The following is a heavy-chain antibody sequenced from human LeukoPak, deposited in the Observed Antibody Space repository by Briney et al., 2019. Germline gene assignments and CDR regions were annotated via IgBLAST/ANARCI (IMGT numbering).Heavy chain of an antibody. J-gene: IGHJ5*02. Sequence: SETLSLTCSVSGGSMSDSITWGWVRQPPGKGLEWLANIHDDGRTAPNPSLRSRLTISQDRTKNQFSLKVSSVTAADTAFYYCAKVLTAAGLDLWGQGILVTVSS. V-gene: IGHV4/OR15-8*01. CDR3: AKVLTAAGLDL. D-gene: IGHD6-25*01. CDR1: GGSMSDSIT. CDR2: IHDDGRT.